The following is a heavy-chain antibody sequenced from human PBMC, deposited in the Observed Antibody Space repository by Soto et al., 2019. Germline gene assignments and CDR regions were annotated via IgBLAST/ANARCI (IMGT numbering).Heavy chain of an antibody. CDR2: ISGSGGST. CDR3: AKVARGIAARPLYYYGMDV. V-gene: IGHV3-23*01. Sequence: PGESLKISCAASGFTFSSYAMSWVRQAPGKGLEWVSAISGSGGSTYYADSVKGRFTISRDNSKNTLYLQMNSLRAEDTAVYYCAKVARGIAARPLYYYGMDVWGQGTTVTVSS. J-gene: IGHJ6*02. D-gene: IGHD6-6*01. CDR1: GFTFSSYA.